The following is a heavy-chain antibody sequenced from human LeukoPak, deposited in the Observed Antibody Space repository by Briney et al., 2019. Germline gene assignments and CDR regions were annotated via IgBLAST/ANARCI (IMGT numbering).Heavy chain of an antibody. V-gene: IGHV3-53*01. CDR3: AKVSHDYVWGSYRHFDY. D-gene: IGHD3-16*02. Sequence: GGSLRLSCAASGFTVSSNYMSWVRQAPGKGLEWVSVIYSGGSTYYADSVKGRFTISRDNSKNTLYLQMNSLRAEDTAVYYCAKVSHDYVWGSYRHFDYWGQGTLVTVSS. J-gene: IGHJ4*02. CDR2: IYSGGST. CDR1: GFTVSSNY.